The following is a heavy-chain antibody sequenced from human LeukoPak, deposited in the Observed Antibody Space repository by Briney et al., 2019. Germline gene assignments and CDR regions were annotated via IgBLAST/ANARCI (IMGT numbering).Heavy chain of an antibody. CDR2: ISAYNGNT. V-gene: IGHV1-18*01. CDR1: GYTFTSSG. J-gene: IGHJ3*02. Sequence: ASVKVSCKASGYTFTSSGISWVRQAPGQGLEWMGWISAYNGNTNYAQKLQGRVTMTTDTSTSTAYMELRSLRSDDTAVYYCARDGRDYDILTGYFSYDAFDIWGQGTMVTVSS. CDR3: ARDGRDYDILTGYFSYDAFDI. D-gene: IGHD3-9*01.